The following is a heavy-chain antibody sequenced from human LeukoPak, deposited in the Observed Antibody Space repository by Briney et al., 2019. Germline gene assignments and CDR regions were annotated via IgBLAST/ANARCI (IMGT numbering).Heavy chain of an antibody. V-gene: IGHV4-34*01. CDR2: INHSGST. J-gene: IGHJ4*02. Sequence: SETLSLTCAVYGGSFSGYYWSWIRQPPGKGLEWIGEINHSGSTDYDPSLKSRVTISIDTSKNQFSLKLSSVTAADTVVYYCARRGEGSSWYFDYWGQGTLVTVSS. CDR1: GGSFSGYY. CDR3: ARRGEGSSWYFDY. D-gene: IGHD6-13*01.